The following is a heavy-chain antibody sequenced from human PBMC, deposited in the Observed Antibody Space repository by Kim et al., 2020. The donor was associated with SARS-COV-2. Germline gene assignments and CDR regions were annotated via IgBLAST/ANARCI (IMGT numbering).Heavy chain of an antibody. V-gene: IGHV3-23*01. J-gene: IGHJ4*02. D-gene: IGHD2-2*01. CDR3: AKDQRYCSSTSCYAANTLDY. CDR1: GFTFSSYA. CDR2: ISGSGGST. Sequence: GGSLRLSCAASGFTFSSYAMSWVRQAPGKGLEWVSAISGSGGSTYYADSVKGRFTISRDNSKNTLYLQMNSLRAEDTAVYYCAKDQRYCSSTSCYAANTLDYWGQGTLVTVSS.